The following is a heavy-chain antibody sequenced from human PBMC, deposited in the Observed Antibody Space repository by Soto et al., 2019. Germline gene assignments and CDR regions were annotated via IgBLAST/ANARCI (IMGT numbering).Heavy chain of an antibody. CDR2: IYWNDDK. Sequence: SGPTLVKPTQTLTLTCTFSGFSLSTSGVGVGWIRQPPGKALEWLALIYWNDDKRYSPSLKSRLTITKDTSKNQVVLTLTNMDPVDTATYYCAHTGYSSSSHAFDIWGQGTMVTVSS. CDR3: AHTGYSSSSHAFDI. CDR1: GFSLSTSGVG. D-gene: IGHD6-13*01. J-gene: IGHJ3*02. V-gene: IGHV2-5*01.